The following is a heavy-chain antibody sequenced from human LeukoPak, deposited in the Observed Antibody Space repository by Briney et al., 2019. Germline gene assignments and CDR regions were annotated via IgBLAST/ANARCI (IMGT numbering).Heavy chain of an antibody. J-gene: IGHJ4*02. D-gene: IGHD3-10*01. V-gene: IGHV3-7*01. CDR1: GFTFSSYW. Sequence: PGGSLRLSCAASGFTFSSYWMSWVRQAPGKGLEWVANIKQDGSEKYYVDSVKGRFTISRDNAKNSLYLQMNSLRAEGTAVYYCARDGVGFGELSEDYFDYWGQGTLVTVSS. CDR2: IKQDGSEK. CDR3: ARDGVGFGELSEDYFDY.